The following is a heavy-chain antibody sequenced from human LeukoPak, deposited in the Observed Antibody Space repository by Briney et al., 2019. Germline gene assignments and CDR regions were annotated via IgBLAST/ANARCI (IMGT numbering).Heavy chain of an antibody. J-gene: IGHJ6*02. D-gene: IGHD6-13*01. CDR2: INTNTGDP. V-gene: IGHV7-4-1*02. CDR1: GYSFTFYG. CDR3: AREIYSSRGSKYYYGMDV. Sequence: AASVTVSLKSSGYSFTFYGINWVWLPPAQGLEWVGWINTNTGDPTYAQGFTGRFVLSLDTSVSTAYLQISSLKAEDTAVYYFAREIYSSRGSKYYYGMDVWGQGTTVTVSS.